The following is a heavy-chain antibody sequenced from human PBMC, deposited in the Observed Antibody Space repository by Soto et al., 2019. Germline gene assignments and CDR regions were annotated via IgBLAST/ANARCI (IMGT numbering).Heavy chain of an antibody. CDR3: ARGLGYSYGCFDY. J-gene: IGHJ4*02. CDR1: GGTFSSYA. CDR2: IVPIVDTA. Sequence: SVKVSCKTSGGTFSSYAISWVRQAPGQGLEWMGGIVPIVDTATYAQKFQGRVTITADESTSTAYMELSRLRSDDTAVYYCARGLGYSYGCFDYWGQGTLVTVSS. D-gene: IGHD5-18*01. V-gene: IGHV1-69*13.